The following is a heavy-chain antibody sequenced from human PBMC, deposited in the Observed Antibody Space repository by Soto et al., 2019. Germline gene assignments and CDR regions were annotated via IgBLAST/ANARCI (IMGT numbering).Heavy chain of an antibody. D-gene: IGHD7-27*01. CDR2: ISAYNGNT. V-gene: IGHV1-18*01. CDR3: ARDTGDGTFDF. CDR1: RSNFTSYG. J-gene: IGHJ4*02. Sequence: ASLNTSCNAYRSNFTSYGISLMRQAPGQGLEWMGWISAYNGNTNYAQKLQGRVTISRDTSASTAYMELTSLRSEDTAVYYCARDTGDGTFDFWGQGILVTVSS.